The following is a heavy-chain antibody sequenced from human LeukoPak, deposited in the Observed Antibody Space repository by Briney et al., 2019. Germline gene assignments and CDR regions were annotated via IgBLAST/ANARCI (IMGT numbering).Heavy chain of an antibody. J-gene: IGHJ6*04. Sequence: PSETLSLTCNISGGSSSGYYWNWIRQTPGKGLEWIGYVYYRGGTNYNPSLKSRVSMSIDTSKNQLSLQLDSATAADTAVYYCAREQVSGWYGRDHSSMDVWGKGTTVTVSS. CDR2: VYYRGGT. V-gene: IGHV4-59*01. D-gene: IGHD6-19*01. CDR1: GGSSSGYY. CDR3: AREQVSGWYGRDHSSMDV.